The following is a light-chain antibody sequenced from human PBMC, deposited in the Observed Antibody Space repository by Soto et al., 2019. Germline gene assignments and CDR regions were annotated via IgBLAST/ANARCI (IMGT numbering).Light chain of an antibody. CDR3: QQYDNLPLT. CDR2: DAS. CDR1: QNINKY. J-gene: IGKJ4*01. V-gene: IGKV1-33*01. Sequence: DIQMTQSPSSLSASVGVRFTITCQASQNINKYLNWYQQKPGRAPKLLIYDASNLEAGVPSRFRGSGSGTDFTFTISRLQPEDIETYYCQQYDNLPLTFGGGTKVDIK.